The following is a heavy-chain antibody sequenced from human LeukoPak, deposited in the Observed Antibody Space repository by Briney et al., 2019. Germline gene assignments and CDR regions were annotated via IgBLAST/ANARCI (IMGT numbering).Heavy chain of an antibody. CDR2: INPNSGGT. V-gene: IGHV1-2*02. CDR3: ARDAIVRDYSNSDY. Sequence: GASVKVSCRASGDTFTAYYMHWVRQAPGQGLEWMGWINPNSGGTNYAQKFQGRVTMTRDTSISTAYMELSRLTSDDTAVYYCARDAIVRDYSNSDYWGQGTLVTVSS. D-gene: IGHD4-11*01. J-gene: IGHJ4*02. CDR1: GDTFTAYY.